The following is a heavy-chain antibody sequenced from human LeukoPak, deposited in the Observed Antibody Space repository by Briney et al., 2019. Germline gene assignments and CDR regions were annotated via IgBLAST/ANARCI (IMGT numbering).Heavy chain of an antibody. CDR3: ATFITLTGSFDY. V-gene: IGHV1-24*01. D-gene: IGHD3-22*01. Sequence: ASVKVSCKVSGYTLTELSMHWVRQAPGKGLEWMGGFDPEDGETIYAQKFQGRVTMTEDTSTDTAYMELSSLRSEDTAVYYCATFITLTGSFDYWGQGTLVTVSS. J-gene: IGHJ4*02. CDR2: FDPEDGET. CDR1: GYTLTELS.